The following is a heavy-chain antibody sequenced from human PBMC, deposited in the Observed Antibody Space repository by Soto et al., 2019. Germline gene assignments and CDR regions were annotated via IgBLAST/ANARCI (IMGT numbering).Heavy chain of an antibody. CDR3: ARGGKVFDWLPWGYYGMDV. V-gene: IGHV1-46*01. D-gene: IGHD3-9*01. CDR1: GYTFTSYY. J-gene: IGHJ6*02. Sequence: QVQLVQSGAEVKKPGASVKVSCKASGYTFTSYYMHWVRQAPGQGLEWMGIINPSGGSTSYAQKFRGRVTMTRDTSTSTVYMELSSLRSEDTAVYYCARGGKVFDWLPWGYYGMDVWGQGTTVTVSS. CDR2: INPSGGST.